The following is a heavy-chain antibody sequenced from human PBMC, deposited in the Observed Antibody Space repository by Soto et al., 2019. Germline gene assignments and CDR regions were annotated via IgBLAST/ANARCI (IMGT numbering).Heavy chain of an antibody. J-gene: IGHJ6*02. CDR1: GFTFRNYA. V-gene: IGHV3-30*04. D-gene: IGHD3-16*01. CDR2: ISYDGSNK. CDR3: AKDPIYMGQDYYYYGMDV. Sequence: PGGSLRLSCAASGFTFRNYAMHWVRQVPQAPGKGLEWVAVISYDGSNKYYADSVKGRFTISRDNSKNTLYLQMNSLRAEDTAVYYCAKDPIYMGQDYYYYGMDVWGQGTTVTVSS.